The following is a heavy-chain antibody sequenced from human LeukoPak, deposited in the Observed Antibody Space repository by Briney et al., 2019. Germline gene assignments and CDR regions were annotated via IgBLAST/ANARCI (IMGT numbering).Heavy chain of an antibody. D-gene: IGHD2-15*01. J-gene: IGHJ2*01. V-gene: IGHV7-4-1*02. Sequence: ASVKVSCKASGYTFTRFAMNWVRQAPGQGLEWMGWINTNTGNPTYAQGFTGRFVFSMDTSVSTAYLQISSLKAEDTAVYYCARGPIGYCSGGSCYSYDWYFDLWGRGSLVTVSS. CDR2: INTNTGNP. CDR1: GYTFTRFA. CDR3: ARGPIGYCSGGSCYSYDWYFDL.